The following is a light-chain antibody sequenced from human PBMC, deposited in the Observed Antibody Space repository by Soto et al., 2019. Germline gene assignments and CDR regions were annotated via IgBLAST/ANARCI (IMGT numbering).Light chain of an antibody. V-gene: IGLV2-8*01. CDR1: SSDVGGYNY. J-gene: IGLJ1*01. CDR3: QSHDSSLSGYV. Sequence: QSALAQPPSASGSPGQSVTISCTGTSSDVGGYNYVSWYQQHPGKAPKLMIYEVSKRPSGVPDRFSGSKSGNTASLTVSGLQDEDEADYYCQSHDSSLSGYVFGNGKKVTVL. CDR2: EVS.